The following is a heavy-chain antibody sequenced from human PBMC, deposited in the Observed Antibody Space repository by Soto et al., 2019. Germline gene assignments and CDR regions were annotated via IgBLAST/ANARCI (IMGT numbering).Heavy chain of an antibody. Sequence: QVQLVESGGGVVRPGRSLRLSCAATGFSFSTHGMHWVRQAPGKGLEWVAVIVNDGSEQDYSDSVKGRFTISRDNSKNTLYLQMNNLRAEDTAVYYCARDDNYPDNGLDHWGQGILVTVFS. CDR3: ARDDNYPDNGLDH. CDR2: IVNDGSEQ. D-gene: IGHD4-4*01. J-gene: IGHJ4*02. V-gene: IGHV3-33*01. CDR1: GFSFSTHG.